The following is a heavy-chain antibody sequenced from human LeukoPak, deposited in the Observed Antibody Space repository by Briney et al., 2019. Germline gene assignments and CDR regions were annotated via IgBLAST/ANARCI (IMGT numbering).Heavy chain of an antibody. Sequence: SGKSRRLSCAAAGFTFSNYAMRWVRQAPGRWLDWVSLISSGGTYEYYVDSVKGRFTISRDNSKNTLYLQLNSLRAEDTAVYYCARDCTYYYEWGSSGPHYFDNWGQGTLVTVSS. CDR3: ARDCTYYYEWGSSGPHYFDN. D-gene: IGHD3-10*01. J-gene: IGHJ4*02. CDR2: ISSGGTYE. V-gene: IGHV3-30*01. CDR1: GFTFSNYA.